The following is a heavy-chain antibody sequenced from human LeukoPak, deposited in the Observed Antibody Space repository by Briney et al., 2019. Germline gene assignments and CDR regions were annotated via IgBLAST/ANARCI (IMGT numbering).Heavy chain of an antibody. Sequence: TGGSLRLSCAASGFTFSSYAMSWVRQAPGKGLEWVSSISASGGSTYYADSVKGRFTISRDNSRTTLYLQMNSLRAEDTALYYCAKTYSSGGVALNDAFDIWGQGTMVTVSS. D-gene: IGHD3-16*01. J-gene: IGHJ3*02. V-gene: IGHV3-23*01. CDR3: AKTYSSGGVALNDAFDI. CDR2: ISASGGST. CDR1: GFTFSSYA.